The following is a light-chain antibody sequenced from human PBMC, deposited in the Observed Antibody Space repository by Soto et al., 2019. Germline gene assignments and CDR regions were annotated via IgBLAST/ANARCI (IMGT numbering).Light chain of an antibody. CDR2: AAS. J-gene: IGKJ2*01. Sequence: DIQLTQSPSFLSASVGDRGTITCRASQGISTYLAWYQQKPGKAPNLLIYAASTLQSGVPSRFSGSGSGTEFTLTISSLQPEDFATYYCQQLNSYPYTFGQGTKLEIK. CDR1: QGISTY. V-gene: IGKV1-9*01. CDR3: QQLNSYPYT.